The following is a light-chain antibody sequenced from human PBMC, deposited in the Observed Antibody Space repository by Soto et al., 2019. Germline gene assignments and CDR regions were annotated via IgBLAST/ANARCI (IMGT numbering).Light chain of an antibody. CDR3: LQYGSSPRT. V-gene: IGKV3-20*01. Sequence: EIVLTQSPGTLSLSPGERATLSCRASQSVSSSYVAWYQQRPGQAPRLLIYGASSRAAGIPDRFSGSGSGTDFTLTISRLEPEDFAVYYCLQYGSSPRTFGQGTKVEIK. J-gene: IGKJ1*01. CDR2: GAS. CDR1: QSVSSSY.